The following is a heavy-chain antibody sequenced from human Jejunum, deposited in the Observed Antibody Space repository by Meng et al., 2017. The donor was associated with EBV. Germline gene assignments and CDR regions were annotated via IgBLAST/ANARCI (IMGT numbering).Heavy chain of an antibody. CDR3: VGEIVAPYSFDQ. D-gene: IGHD5-12*01. CDR1: GYTFIDYH. J-gene: IGHJ4*02. CDR2: LNPNNGAT. V-gene: IGHV1-46*01. Sequence: HVQLVQSGAEVKKPGASVKLSCKTSGYTFIDYHVHWVRQAPGQGLEWMGILNPNNGATSYAQRIRGRVTMTRDTSTSTVYMELSSLRSEDTALYYCVGEIVAPYSFDQWGQGTLVTGSS.